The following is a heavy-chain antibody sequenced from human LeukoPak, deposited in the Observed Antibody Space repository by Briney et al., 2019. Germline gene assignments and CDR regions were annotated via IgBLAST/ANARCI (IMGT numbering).Heavy chain of an antibody. CDR2: IYPGDSDT. V-gene: IGHV5-51*01. CDR1: GYSFTSYW. Sequence: HGESLKISCKGSGYSFTSYWIGWVRQMLGKGLEWMGIIYPGDSDTRYSPSFQGQVTISADKSISTAYLQWGSLKASDTAMYYCARRIAAAAYYFDYWGQGTLVTVSS. CDR3: ARRIAAAAYYFDY. D-gene: IGHD6-13*01. J-gene: IGHJ4*02.